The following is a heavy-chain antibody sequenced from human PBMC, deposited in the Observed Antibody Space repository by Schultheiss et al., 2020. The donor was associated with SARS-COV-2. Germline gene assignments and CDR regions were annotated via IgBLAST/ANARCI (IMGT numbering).Heavy chain of an antibody. CDR2: IYYSGST. CDR1: GGSTSSSSYY. Sequence: SETLSLTCTVSGGSTSSSSYYWGWIRQPPGKGLEWIGYIYYSGSTNYNPSLKSRVTISVDTSKNQFSLKLSSVTAADTAVYYCATGYCSGGSCYPLDYWGQGTLVTVSS. D-gene: IGHD2-15*01. J-gene: IGHJ4*02. V-gene: IGHV4-61*05. CDR3: ATGYCSGGSCYPLDY.